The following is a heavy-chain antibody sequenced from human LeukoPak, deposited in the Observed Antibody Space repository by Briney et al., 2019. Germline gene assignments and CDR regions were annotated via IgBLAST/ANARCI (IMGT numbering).Heavy chain of an antibody. CDR1: GFTFSSYA. D-gene: IGHD2-21*02. CDR2: ISGSGGST. Sequence: GRSLRLSCAASGFTFSSYAMSWVRQAPGKGLEWVSAISGSGGSTYYADSVKGRFTISRDNSKNTLYLQMNSLRAEDTAVYYCAKDPTYCGGDCHNWFDPWGQGTLVTVSS. V-gene: IGHV3-23*01. CDR3: AKDPTYCGGDCHNWFDP. J-gene: IGHJ5*02.